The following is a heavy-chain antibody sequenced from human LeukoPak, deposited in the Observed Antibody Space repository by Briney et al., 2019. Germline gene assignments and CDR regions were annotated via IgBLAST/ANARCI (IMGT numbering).Heavy chain of an antibody. CDR3: ARLYDSSGYTNWLDP. J-gene: IGHJ5*02. V-gene: IGHV4-39*07. Sequence: SETLSLTCTVSGDSSDNNGFYWGWIRQPPGKGLEWIGNIYYSGSSKYNPSLKSRVTISVDTSKNQFSLKLSSVTAADTAVYYCARLYDSSGYTNWLDPWGQGTLVTVSS. D-gene: IGHD3-22*01. CDR1: GDSSDNNGFY. CDR2: IYYSGSS.